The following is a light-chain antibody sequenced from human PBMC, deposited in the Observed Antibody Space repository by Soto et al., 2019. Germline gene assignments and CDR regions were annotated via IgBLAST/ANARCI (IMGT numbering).Light chain of an antibody. CDR1: QDISNY. V-gene: IGKV1-33*01. Sequence: DIQMTQSPSSLSASVGDRVTITCQASQDISNYLNWYQQKPGKAPKLLIHDASTLATGVPSRFTGSGSGTDFTLTINSLQPEDVATYYCQQFDDLPLTFGGGTKVDIK. CDR2: DAS. CDR3: QQFDDLPLT. J-gene: IGKJ4*01.